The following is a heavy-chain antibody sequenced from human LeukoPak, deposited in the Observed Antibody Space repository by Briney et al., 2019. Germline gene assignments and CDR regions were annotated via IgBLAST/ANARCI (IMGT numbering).Heavy chain of an antibody. V-gene: IGHV1-2*02. CDR2: MHPGNGNT. Sequence: ASVKVSCKASGYRFISNYIQWVRQAPGPGPEWMGWMHPGNGNTRYAEKFQGRVTMTRDTSINTAYMDLSSLRSDDTAVYYCAREGSYCVGGDCYSFDFRGQGTLITVSS. CDR1: GYRFISNY. J-gene: IGHJ4*02. D-gene: IGHD2-21*02. CDR3: AREGSYCVGGDCYSFDF.